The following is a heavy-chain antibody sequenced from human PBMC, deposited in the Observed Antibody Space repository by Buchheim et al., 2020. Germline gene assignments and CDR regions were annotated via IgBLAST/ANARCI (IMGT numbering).Heavy chain of an antibody. CDR2: IKHSGNT. CDR3: ARLLWCSYGCYHYFDY. V-gene: IGHV4-34*01. D-gene: IGHD2-2*01. CDR1: GGSLSGYY. Sequence: QVQLQQWGAGLLKPSETLSLTCAVYGGSLSGYYWTWIRQSPEKGLEWIGEIKHSGNTNYNPSLKSRVSISIDTSKREVSLKLTSATAADTAVYYCARLLWCSYGCYHYFDYWGQGTL. J-gene: IGHJ4*02.